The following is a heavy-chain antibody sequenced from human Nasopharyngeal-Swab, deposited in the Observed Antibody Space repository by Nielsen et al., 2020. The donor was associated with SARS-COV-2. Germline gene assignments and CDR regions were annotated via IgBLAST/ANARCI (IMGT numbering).Heavy chain of an antibody. CDR2: IRSKANSYAT. V-gene: IGHV3-73*01. CDR1: GFTFSGSA. J-gene: IGHJ5*02. Sequence: GASLKISCAASGFTFSGSAMHWVRQASGKGLEWVGRIRSKANSYATAYAASVKGRFTISRDDSKNTAYLQMNSLKTEDTAVYYCTRRRGDILTGLNWFDPWGQGTLVTVSS. D-gene: IGHD3-9*01. CDR3: TRRRGDILTGLNWFDP.